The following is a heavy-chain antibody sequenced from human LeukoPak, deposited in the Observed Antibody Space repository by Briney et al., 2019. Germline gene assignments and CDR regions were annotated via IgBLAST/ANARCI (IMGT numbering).Heavy chain of an antibody. V-gene: IGHV3-23*01. CDR3: ARESYYYDSSGSQGSFDL. CDR1: GFTFSSYA. D-gene: IGHD3-22*01. Sequence: GGSLRLSCAASGFTFSSYAMSWVRQAPGKGLEWVSAISGSGGSTYYADSVKGRFTISRENAKNSLYLQMNSLRAGDTAVYYCARESYYYDSSGSQGSFDLWGRGTLVTVSS. J-gene: IGHJ2*01. CDR2: ISGSGGST.